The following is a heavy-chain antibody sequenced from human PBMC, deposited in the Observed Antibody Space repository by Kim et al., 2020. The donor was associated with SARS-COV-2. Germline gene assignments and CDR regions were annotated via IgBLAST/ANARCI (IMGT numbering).Heavy chain of an antibody. Sequence: SETLSLTCAVYGGSFSGYYWSWIRQPPGKGLEWIGEINHSGSSNYNPSLKSRVTISVDTSKNQFSLKLSSVTAADTAVYYCARVRPPWYDGSGSYYNALDYWGQGTLVTVSS. CDR1: GGSFSGYY. V-gene: IGHV4-34*01. CDR3: ARVRPPWYDGSGSYYNALDY. J-gene: IGHJ4*02. D-gene: IGHD3-10*01. CDR2: INHSGSS.